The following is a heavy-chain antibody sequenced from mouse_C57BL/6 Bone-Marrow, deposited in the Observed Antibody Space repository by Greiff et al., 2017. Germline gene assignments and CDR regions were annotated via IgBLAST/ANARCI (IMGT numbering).Heavy chain of an antibody. D-gene: IGHD2-4*01. CDR2: IWSGGST. CDR1: GFSLTSYG. J-gene: IGHJ2*01. Sequence: VKLVESGPGLVQPSPSLSISCTVSGFSLTSYGVHWVRQSPGKGLEWLGVIWSGGSTDYNAAFISRLSISKDNSKSQVFFKMNSLQADDTARYYYARVITGALDYWGQGTTLTVSS. V-gene: IGHV2-2*01. CDR3: ARVITGALDY.